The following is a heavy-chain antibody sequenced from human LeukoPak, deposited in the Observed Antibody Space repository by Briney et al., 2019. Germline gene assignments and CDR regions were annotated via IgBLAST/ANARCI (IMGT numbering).Heavy chain of an antibody. J-gene: IGHJ4*02. D-gene: IGHD3-16*02. CDR3: TRAPYDYVWGSYRFYFDY. CDR2: IRSKAYGGTT. Sequence: PGGSLRLSCTASGFTIGGYAMSWLHQAPGKGLVWVGFIRSKAYGGTTEYAASVKGRFTISRDDSKIILYLQMNSVKTEDTAVYYWTRAPYDYVWGSYRFYFDYWGQGTLVTVS. CDR1: GFTIGGYA. V-gene: IGHV3-49*03.